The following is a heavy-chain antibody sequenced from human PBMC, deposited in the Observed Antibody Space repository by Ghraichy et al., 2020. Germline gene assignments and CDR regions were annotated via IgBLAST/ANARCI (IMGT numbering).Heavy chain of an antibody. CDR2: ISYDGNNK. V-gene: IGHV3-30-3*01. CDR1: GFTFSSCA. D-gene: IGHD6-13*01. Sequence: GGSLRLSCAASGFTFSSCAMHWVRQAPGKGLEWVAVISYDGNNKYYADSVKGRFTISRDNSKNTLYLQMNTLRAEDSAMYYCARGDYTTSWLLDYWGQGTLVTVSS. J-gene: IGHJ4*02. CDR3: ARGDYTTSWLLDY.